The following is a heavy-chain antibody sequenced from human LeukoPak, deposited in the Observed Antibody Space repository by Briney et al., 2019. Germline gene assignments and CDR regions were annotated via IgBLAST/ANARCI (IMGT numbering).Heavy chain of an antibody. CDR1: GFTFSSYE. Sequence: GGSLRLSCAASGFTFSSYEMNWVRQAPGKGLEWVSAISGSGGSTYYADSVKGRFTISRDNSRDRLYLETNSLRAEDTAVYYCARDRMGAIMYFDVWGRGTLVTVSS. V-gene: IGHV3-23*01. CDR3: ARDRMGAIMYFDV. J-gene: IGHJ2*01. CDR2: ISGSGGST. D-gene: IGHD3-10*01.